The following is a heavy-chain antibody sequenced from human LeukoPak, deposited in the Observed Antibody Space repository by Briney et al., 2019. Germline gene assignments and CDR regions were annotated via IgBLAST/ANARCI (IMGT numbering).Heavy chain of an antibody. V-gene: IGHV4/OR15-8*01. D-gene: IGHD6-19*01. CDR3: ARSYDTGWYEDY. CDR1: GGSIDSTNW. J-gene: IGHJ4*02. Sequence: PSETLSLTCDVSGGSIDSTNWWNWVRQPPGKGLEWIGEIHHDGRINYNPSLKSRVTLSVDKSKNQFSLNLNSVTAADTAVYYCARSYDTGWYEDYWGQGTLVTVSS. CDR2: IHHDGRI.